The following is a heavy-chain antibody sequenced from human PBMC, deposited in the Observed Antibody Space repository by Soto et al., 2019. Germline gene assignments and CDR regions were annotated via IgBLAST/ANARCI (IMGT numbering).Heavy chain of an antibody. Sequence: VQLVESGGGVVQPGRSLRLSCAASGFTFSDYAMHWVRQAPGKELEWVAVVSHDGRNTHYADSVKGRFTISRDSSKNTVSLEMTSPRAEDTAVYYCAKGGRQWLVTSDFNYWGQGALVTVSS. J-gene: IGHJ4*02. D-gene: IGHD6-19*01. CDR2: VSHDGRNT. CDR3: AKGGRQWLVTSDFNY. V-gene: IGHV3-30*18. CDR1: GFTFSDYA.